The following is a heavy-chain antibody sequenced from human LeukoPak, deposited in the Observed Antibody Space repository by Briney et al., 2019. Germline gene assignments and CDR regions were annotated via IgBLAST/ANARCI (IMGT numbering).Heavy chain of an antibody. V-gene: IGHV4-59*08. CDR1: GGSISSYY. D-gene: IGHD3-22*01. CDR2: IYYSGST. J-gene: IGHJ6*02. CDR3: ARPYYDSSGYDV. Sequence: SETLSLTCTVSGGSISSYYWSWIRQPPGKGLEWIGYIYYSGSTNYIPSLKSRVTISVDTSKSQFSLKLSSVTAADTAVYYCARPYYDSSGYDVWGQGTTVTVSS.